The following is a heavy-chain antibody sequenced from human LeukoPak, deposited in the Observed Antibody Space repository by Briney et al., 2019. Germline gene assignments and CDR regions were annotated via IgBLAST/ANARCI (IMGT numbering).Heavy chain of an antibody. CDR2: IYYTGIT. CDR1: GGSISSSTYY. CDR3: AREPADYGDYGFLDY. D-gene: IGHD4-17*01. J-gene: IGHJ4*02. Sequence: SETLSLTCTVSGGSISSSTYYWGWIRQPPGKGLEWIGTIYYTGITYYNASLKSRVTMSGDTSKNQFSLKLSSVTAADTAVYYCAREPADYGDYGFLDYWGQGTLVTVSS. V-gene: IGHV4-39*07.